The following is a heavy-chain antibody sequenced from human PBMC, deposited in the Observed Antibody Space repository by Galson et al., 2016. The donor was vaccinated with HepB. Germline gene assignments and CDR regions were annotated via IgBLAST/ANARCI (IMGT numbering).Heavy chain of an antibody. V-gene: IGHV1-3*01. CDR3: VRDHYDSSGYPYNWYDP. J-gene: IGHJ5*02. CDR1: GYTFTNHA. D-gene: IGHD3-22*01. CDR2: INAGNGNT. Sequence: SVKVSCKASGYTFTNHAMHWVRQAPGRRLEWMGWINAGNGNTKYSQKFQGRVTITRDTSASTAYMELSSLRSEDTAVYYCVRDHYDSSGYPYNWYDPWGQGTLVTVSS.